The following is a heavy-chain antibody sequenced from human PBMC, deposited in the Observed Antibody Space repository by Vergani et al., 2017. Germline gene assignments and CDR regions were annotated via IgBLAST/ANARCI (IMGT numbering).Heavy chain of an antibody. CDR3: ARAYDSYMDV. Sequence: QVQLQESGPGLVKPSETLSLTCTISGGSISSYYWIWIRQPPGKGLEWIGYIYYSGSTNYDSSLKSRVTMSVDTSKNQFSLKLNSVTAADTAVYYCARAYDSYMDVWGKGTTVTVSS. V-gene: IGHV4-59*01. CDR2: IYYSGST. CDR1: GGSISSYY. D-gene: IGHD2-2*01. J-gene: IGHJ6*03.